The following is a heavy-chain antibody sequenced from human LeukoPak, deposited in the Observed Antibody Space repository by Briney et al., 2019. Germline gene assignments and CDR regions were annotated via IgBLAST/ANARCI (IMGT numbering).Heavy chain of an antibody. V-gene: IGHV3-48*01. CDR2: ISHSSSTI. Sequence: PGGSLRLSCAASGFTFSSYSMNWVRQAPGKGLEWVSYISHSSSTIYYAGSVKGRFTISRDNAKKSLYLQMNSLRAEDSAVYYCARDRLHYGEYEKTFDYWGQGTLVTVSS. CDR1: GFTFSSYS. CDR3: ARDRLHYGEYEKTFDY. J-gene: IGHJ4*02. D-gene: IGHD4-17*01.